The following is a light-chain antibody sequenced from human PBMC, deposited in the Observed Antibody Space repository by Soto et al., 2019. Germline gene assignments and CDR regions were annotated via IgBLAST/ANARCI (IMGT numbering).Light chain of an antibody. Sequence: DIQMTQSPSTLSASVGGRVTITCRASQSISIWLAWYQQKPGKAPKILIYKASSLESGVPSRFSGSGSGTGFTLTISSLQPDDFATYYCQQYSTYTPRMFGQGTKVDIK. CDR2: KAS. J-gene: IGKJ1*01. V-gene: IGKV1-5*03. CDR3: QQYSTYTPRM. CDR1: QSISIW.